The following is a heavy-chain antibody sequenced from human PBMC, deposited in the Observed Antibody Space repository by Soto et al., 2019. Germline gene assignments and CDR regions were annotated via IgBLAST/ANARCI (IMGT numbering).Heavy chain of an antibody. J-gene: IGHJ3*01. CDR3: AGERPSYYSGPPLDAFDV. CDR1: GDSVSSGRYY. V-gene: IGHV4-61*10. D-gene: IGHD4-4*01. CDR2: IYTSGST. Sequence: SETLSLTCTVFGDSVSSGRYYWSWIRQPAGKGLEWIGRIYTSGSTNYNPSLKSRVTMSVDTSKNQFSLKLSSVTAADTAVYYCAGERPSYYSGPPLDAFDVWGQGTTVTVSS.